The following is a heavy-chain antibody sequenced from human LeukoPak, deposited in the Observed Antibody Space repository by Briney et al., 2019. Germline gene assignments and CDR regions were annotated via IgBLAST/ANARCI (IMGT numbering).Heavy chain of an antibody. CDR2: IIPIFGIA. Sequence: SVKVSCKASGGTFSSYAISWVRQAPGQGLEWMGGIIPIFGIANYAQKFQGRVTITADESTSTAYMELSSLRSGDTAVYYCARDRKAYSSSTYFDYWGQGTLVTVSS. CDR3: ARDRKAYSSSTYFDY. D-gene: IGHD6-6*01. V-gene: IGHV1-69*01. J-gene: IGHJ4*02. CDR1: GGTFSSYA.